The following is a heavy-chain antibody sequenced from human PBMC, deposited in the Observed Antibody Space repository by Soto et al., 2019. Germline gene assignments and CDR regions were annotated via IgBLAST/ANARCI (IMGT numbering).Heavy chain of an antibody. V-gene: IGHV4-59*08. CDR2: IYYSGST. Sequence: ASETLSLTCTVSGGSISSYYWSWIRQPPGKGLEWIGYIYYSGSTNYNPSLKSRVTISVDTSKNQFSLKLSSVTAADTAVYYCARSRLLEWLPTTYYYMDVWGKGTTVTVSS. CDR1: GGSISSYY. J-gene: IGHJ6*03. CDR3: ARSRLLEWLPTTYYYMDV. D-gene: IGHD3-3*01.